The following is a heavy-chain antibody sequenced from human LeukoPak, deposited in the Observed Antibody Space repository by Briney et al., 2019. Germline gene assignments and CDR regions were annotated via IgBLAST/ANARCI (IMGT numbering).Heavy chain of an antibody. J-gene: IGHJ4*02. Sequence: PGGSLRLSCAASGFTFSSYAMSWVRQAPGKGLEWVSAISGSGGSIYYADSVKGRFTISRDNSKNTLYLQMNSLRAEDTAVYYCANLGSIRSGGILDYFDYWGQGTLVTVSS. CDR2: ISGSGGSI. CDR3: ANLGSIRSGGILDYFDY. CDR1: GFTFSSYA. V-gene: IGHV3-23*01. D-gene: IGHD2-15*01.